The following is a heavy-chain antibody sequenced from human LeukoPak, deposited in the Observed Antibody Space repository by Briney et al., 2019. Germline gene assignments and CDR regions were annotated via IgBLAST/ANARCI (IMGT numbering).Heavy chain of an antibody. CDR3: ARADPELDY. CDR2: IYYSGST. V-gene: IGHV4-59*01. CDR1: GGSISSYY. Sequence: SETLSLTCTVSGGSISSYYWSWIRQPPGKGLEWIGYIYYSGSTNYNPSLKSRVTISVDTSKNQFSLKLSSVTAADTAVYYCARADPELDYWGQGTLVTVSS. J-gene: IGHJ4*02.